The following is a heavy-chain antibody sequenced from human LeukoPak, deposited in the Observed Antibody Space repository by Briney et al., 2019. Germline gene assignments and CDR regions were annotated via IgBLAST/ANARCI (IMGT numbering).Heavy chain of an antibody. CDR2: IYHSGST. Sequence: SGTLSLTCAVSGGSISSSNWWSWVRQPPGKGLEWIGEIYHSGSTNYNPSLKSRVTISVDKSKNQFSLKLSSVTAAYTAVYYCARDQSKGYCSGGSCYPKYYYYGMDVWGQGTTVTVSS. V-gene: IGHV4-4*02. D-gene: IGHD2-15*01. J-gene: IGHJ6*02. CDR1: GGSISSSNW. CDR3: ARDQSKGYCSGGSCYPKYYYYGMDV.